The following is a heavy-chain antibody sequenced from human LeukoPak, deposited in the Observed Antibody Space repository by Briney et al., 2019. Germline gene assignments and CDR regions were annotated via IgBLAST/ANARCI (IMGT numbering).Heavy chain of an antibody. CDR1: GFTFSSYW. CDR2: IKQDGSEK. D-gene: IGHD3-22*01. J-gene: IGHJ4*02. V-gene: IGHV3-7*01. Sequence: PGGSLRLSCAASGFTFSSYWMSWVRQAPGKGLEWVANIKQDGSEKYYVDSVKGRFTISRDNAKNSLYLQMNSLRAEDTAVYYCARIRTYYYDSSGYYFDYWGQGTLVTASS. CDR3: ARIRTYYYDSSGYYFDY.